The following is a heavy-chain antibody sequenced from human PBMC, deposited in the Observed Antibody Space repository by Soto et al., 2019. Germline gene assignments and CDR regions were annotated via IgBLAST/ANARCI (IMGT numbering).Heavy chain of an antibody. D-gene: IGHD2-15*01. CDR2: ISGSGGST. J-gene: IGHJ4*02. CDR3: ARDDHAGYCSGCSCSTCFDH. CDR1: GFTFSNNA. V-gene: IGHV3-23*01. Sequence: EVQLLESGGGLVQPGGSLRLSCAASGFTFSNNAMNWVRQAPGKGLEWVSAISGSGGSTYYADSVKGRFTISRDNSKNTLYLQMNSLRVEDTALYYCARDDHAGYCSGCSCSTCFDHWGQGTLVTVPS.